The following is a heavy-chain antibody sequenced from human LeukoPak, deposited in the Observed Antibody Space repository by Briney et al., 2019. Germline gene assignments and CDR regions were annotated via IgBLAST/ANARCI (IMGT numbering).Heavy chain of an antibody. J-gene: IGHJ4*02. V-gene: IGHV3-48*03. CDR3: GNDGRSNFDY. CDR2: ISSSGSAI. Sequence: GGSLRLSCAASGFTFSSYEMNWVRQAPGKGLEWVSYISSSGSAIYYADSVKGRFTISRDNAKNSRYRQMNSRRAEGTAVYYCGNDGRSNFDYWGQGTLVTVSS. D-gene: IGHD6-13*01. CDR1: GFTFSSYE.